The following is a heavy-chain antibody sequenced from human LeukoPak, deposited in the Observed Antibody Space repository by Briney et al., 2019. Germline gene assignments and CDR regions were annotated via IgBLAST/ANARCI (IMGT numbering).Heavy chain of an antibody. CDR1: GGTFSSYA. Sequence: SVKVSCKASGGTFSSYAISWVRQAPGQGLEWMGRIIPIFGTANYAQKFQGRVTITTDESTSTAYMELSSLRSEDTAVYYCARDRGSYYYDSSGYYFFDYWGQGTLVTVSS. CDR2: IIPIFGTA. V-gene: IGHV1-69*05. CDR3: ARDRGSYYYDSSGYYFFDY. D-gene: IGHD3-22*01. J-gene: IGHJ4*02.